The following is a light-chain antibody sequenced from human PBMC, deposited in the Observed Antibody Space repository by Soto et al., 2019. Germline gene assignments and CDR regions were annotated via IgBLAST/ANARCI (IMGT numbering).Light chain of an antibody. J-gene: IGLJ2*01. Sequence: SYELTQPPSVSVSPGQTATITCSGHKLGDKFAYWYQQRPGQSPVLVIFQDNKRPSGIPERFSGSNSGNTATLTISGTQAMDEADYYCQACDSSTVVFGGGTKLTVL. CDR2: QDN. CDR1: KLGDKF. CDR3: QACDSSTVV. V-gene: IGLV3-1*01.